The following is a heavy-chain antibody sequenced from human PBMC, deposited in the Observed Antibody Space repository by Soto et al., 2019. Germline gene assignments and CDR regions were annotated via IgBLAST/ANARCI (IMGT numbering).Heavy chain of an antibody. D-gene: IGHD3-10*01. CDR2: IYYLGST. Sequence: QVQLQESGPGQVKPSETLSLTCTVSGASMSEYFWSWIRQSPGEGLEWIGYIYYLGSTDYNPSLKSRVTISVDTSKRQLSLSLTSVNAADTAVYYCARDGYDGSGSPYPAFWGPGTQVTVSS. J-gene: IGHJ4*02. CDR1: GASMSEYF. CDR3: ARDGYDGSGSPYPAF. V-gene: IGHV4-59*01.